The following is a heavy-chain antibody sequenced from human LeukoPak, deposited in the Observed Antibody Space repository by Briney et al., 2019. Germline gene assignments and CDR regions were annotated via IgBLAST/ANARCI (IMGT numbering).Heavy chain of an antibody. J-gene: IGHJ5*02. V-gene: IGHV4-61*02. CDR3: ARDPHNPYYYDSSGYRGFDP. D-gene: IGHD3-22*01. Sequence: PSQTLSLTCTVSGGSISSGSYYWSWIRQPAGKGLEWIGRIYTSGSTNYNPSLKSRVTISVDTSKNQFSLKLSSVTAADTAVYYCARDPHNPYYYDSSGYRGFDPWGQGTLVTVSS. CDR1: GGSISSGSYY. CDR2: IYTSGST.